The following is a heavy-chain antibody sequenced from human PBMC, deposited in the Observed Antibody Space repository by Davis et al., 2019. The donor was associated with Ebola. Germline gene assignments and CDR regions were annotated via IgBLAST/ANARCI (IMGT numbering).Heavy chain of an antibody. Sequence: SETLSLTCDVSAGSFSGFYWSWLRQFPGRGLEWIGEIKYSGSTKYNPSLKSRVIMSVDTSKNQFSLKLTSVTAADTAMYYCARSYGYCTADNCFKGFNYWGQGSLVTVSS. CDR3: ARSYGYCTADNCFKGFNY. J-gene: IGHJ4*02. D-gene: IGHD2-15*01. CDR2: IKYSGST. CDR1: AGSFSGFY. V-gene: IGHV4-34*01.